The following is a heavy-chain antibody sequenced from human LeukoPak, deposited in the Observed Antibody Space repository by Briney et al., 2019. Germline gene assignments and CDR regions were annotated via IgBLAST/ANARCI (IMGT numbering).Heavy chain of an antibody. J-gene: IGHJ2*01. CDR3: ASPRARGVPAATKYRYWYFDL. Sequence: SVKVSCKASGGXFSSYAISWVRQAPGQGLEWMGGIIPIFGTANYAQKFQGRVTITADESTSTAYMELSSLRSEDTAVYYCASPRARGVPAATKYRYWYFDLWGRGTLVTVSS. D-gene: IGHD2-2*01. CDR2: IIPIFGTA. CDR1: GGXFSSYA. V-gene: IGHV1-69*13.